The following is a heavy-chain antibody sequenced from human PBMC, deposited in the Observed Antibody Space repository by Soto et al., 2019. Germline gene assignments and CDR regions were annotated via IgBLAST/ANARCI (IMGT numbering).Heavy chain of an antibody. CDR1: GFSLSSDGVG. CDR2: IYWDDDT. Sequence: QITLKESGPTVGKPTETLTLTCTFSGFSLSSDGVGVGWIRQPPRKAPEWLALIYWDDDTRYSPSLKSRLTSTKDTSKNQVVLTLPNMDPVDTAIYYCAHSSLHYKKWFDPWGQGPLVTVSS. D-gene: IGHD4-4*01. J-gene: IGHJ5*02. CDR3: AHSSLHYKKWFDP. V-gene: IGHV2-5*02.